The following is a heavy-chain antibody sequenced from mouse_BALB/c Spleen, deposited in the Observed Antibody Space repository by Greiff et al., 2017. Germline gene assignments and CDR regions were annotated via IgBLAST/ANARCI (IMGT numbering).Heavy chain of an antibody. D-gene: IGHD2-14*01. CDR2: ISDGGSYT. J-gene: IGHJ4*01. V-gene: IGHV5-4*02. CDR1: GFTFSDYY. CDR3: ARESRYGGYAMDY. Sequence: EVKVVESGGGLVKPGGSLKLSCAASGFTFSDYYMYWVRQTPEKRLEWVATISDGGSYTYYPDSVKGRFTISRDNAKNNLYLQMSSLKSEDTAMYYCARESRYGGYAMDYWGQGTSVTVSS.